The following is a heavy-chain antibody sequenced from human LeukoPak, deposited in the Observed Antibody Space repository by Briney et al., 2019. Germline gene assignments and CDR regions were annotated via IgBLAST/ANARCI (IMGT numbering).Heavy chain of an antibody. V-gene: IGHV4-59*08. CDR2: IYYSGST. D-gene: IGHD2-15*01. CDR3: AMRGTSDY. Sequence: SETLSLTCTVSGGSISSYYWSWIRQPPGKGLERIGYIYYSGSTNYNPSLKSRVTISVDTSKNQFSLKLSSVTAADTAVYYCAMRGTSDYWGQGTLVTVSS. J-gene: IGHJ4*02. CDR1: GGSISSYY.